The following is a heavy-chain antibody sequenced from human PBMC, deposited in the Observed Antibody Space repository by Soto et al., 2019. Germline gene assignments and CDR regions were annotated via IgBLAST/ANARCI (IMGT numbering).Heavy chain of an antibody. D-gene: IGHD3-22*01. CDR3: ARDRDSSGYYPGPDLDY. Sequence: QVHLVQSGREVKKPGVSMTVSCKTSGYTFTSYGISWVRQAPGQGLEWLGWITPYNGHTNYAQNVQGRVTLTADKSTSTAYMELRSLRSDDTAVYYCARDRDSSGYYPGPDLDYRGQGTLLTVSS. CDR2: ITPYNGHT. CDR1: GYTFTSYG. V-gene: IGHV1-18*04. J-gene: IGHJ4*02.